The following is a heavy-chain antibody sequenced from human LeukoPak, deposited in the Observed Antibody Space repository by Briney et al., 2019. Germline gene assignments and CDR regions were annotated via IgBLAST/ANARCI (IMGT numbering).Heavy chain of an antibody. Sequence: SETLSLTCTVSGGPISSGDYYWSWIRQPPGKGLEWIGYIYYSGSTYYNPSLKSRVTISVDTSKNQFSLKLSSVTAADTAVYYCARVGDILTGFDAFDIWGQGTMVTVSS. CDR1: GGPISSGDYY. D-gene: IGHD3-9*01. CDR3: ARVGDILTGFDAFDI. V-gene: IGHV4-30-4*01. J-gene: IGHJ3*02. CDR2: IYYSGST.